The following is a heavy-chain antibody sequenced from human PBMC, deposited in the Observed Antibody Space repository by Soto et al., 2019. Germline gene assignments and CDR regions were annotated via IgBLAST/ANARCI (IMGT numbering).Heavy chain of an antibody. CDR3: ARHGIAAAGSLSGGMDV. CDR2: IYPGDSDT. D-gene: IGHD6-13*01. CDR1: GYSFSSYW. Sequence: PGESLKISCKGSGYSFSSYWIGWVRQMPGKGLEWMGIIYPGDSDTTYSPSFQGQVSISVDKSISTAYLQWSSLRASDTAMYYCARHGIAAAGSLSGGMDVWGQGTTVTVSS. V-gene: IGHV5-51*01. J-gene: IGHJ6*02.